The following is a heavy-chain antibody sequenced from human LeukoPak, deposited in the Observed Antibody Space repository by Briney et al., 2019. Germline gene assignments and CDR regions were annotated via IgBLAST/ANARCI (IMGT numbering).Heavy chain of an antibody. CDR3: ATRLLLQEEGFDY. V-gene: IGHV4-38-2*01. CDR1: GYSISSGYY. Sequence: SETLSLTCAASGYSISSGYYWGWIRQPPGKGLEWIGSIYHSGSTYYNPSLKSRVTISVDTSKNQFSLKLSSVTAADTAVYYCATRLLLQEEGFDYWGQGTLVTVSS. CDR2: IYHSGST. J-gene: IGHJ4*02. D-gene: IGHD3-22*01.